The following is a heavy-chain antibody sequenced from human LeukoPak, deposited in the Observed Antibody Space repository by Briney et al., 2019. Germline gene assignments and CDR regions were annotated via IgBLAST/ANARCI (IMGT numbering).Heavy chain of an antibody. Sequence: GGSLRLSCSASGFVFTIYTMYWVRQAPGKGPEYVSTISGSGNGFSIYYADSVKGRFTISRDDSKNTLYLQMSSLRAEDTAVYYCVKGGELGYCSSTSCYADYWGQGTLVTVSS. CDR1: GFVFTIYT. D-gene: IGHD2-2*01. V-gene: IGHV3-64D*06. CDR2: ISGSGNGFSI. CDR3: VKGGELGYCSSTSCYADY. J-gene: IGHJ4*02.